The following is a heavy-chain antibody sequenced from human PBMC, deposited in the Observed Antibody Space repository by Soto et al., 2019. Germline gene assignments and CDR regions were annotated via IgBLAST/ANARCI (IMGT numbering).Heavy chain of an antibody. J-gene: IGHJ5*02. D-gene: IGHD3-10*01. V-gene: IGHV3-11*04. CDR1: GLSCREYY. CDR3: AKDSGEPHDPPLYNWFDP. CDR2: ISSSSSTI. Sequence: PGRSVRRCGAASGLSCREYYNSRIRQAPGKGLEWVSYISSSSSTIYYADSVKGRFTISRDNSKNTVSLQMNNLRPDDTAVYYCAKDSGEPHDPPLYNWFDPWGLGTLVTVSS.